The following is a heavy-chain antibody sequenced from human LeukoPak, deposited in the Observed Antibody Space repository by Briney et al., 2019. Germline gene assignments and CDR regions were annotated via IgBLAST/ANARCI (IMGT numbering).Heavy chain of an antibody. CDR3: ARDSLYYDILTGYSYYYYYMDV. Sequence: SGGSLRLSCAASGFTFDDYGMSWVRQAPGKGLEWGSGINWNGGSTGYADSVKGRFTISRDNAKNSLYLQMNSLRAEDTALYYCARDSLYYDILTGYSYYYYYMDVWGKGTTVTVSS. J-gene: IGHJ6*03. V-gene: IGHV3-20*04. D-gene: IGHD3-9*01. CDR2: INWNGGST. CDR1: GFTFDDYG.